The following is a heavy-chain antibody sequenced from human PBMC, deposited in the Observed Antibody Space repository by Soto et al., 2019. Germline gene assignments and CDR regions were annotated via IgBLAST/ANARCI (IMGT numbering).Heavy chain of an antibody. Sequence: SVPMSVTYTVADGSISNISDCWGRISQPPGKGLEWIGSIYYSGSTYYNPSLKSRVTISVDTSKNQFSLKLSSVTAADTAVYFCARHYSILGAEYNWFDPRGQGILVSVSS. CDR3: ARHYSILGAEYNWFDP. D-gene: IGHD1-26*01. CDR2: IYYSGST. CDR1: DGSISNISDC. J-gene: IGHJ5*02. V-gene: IGHV4-39*01.